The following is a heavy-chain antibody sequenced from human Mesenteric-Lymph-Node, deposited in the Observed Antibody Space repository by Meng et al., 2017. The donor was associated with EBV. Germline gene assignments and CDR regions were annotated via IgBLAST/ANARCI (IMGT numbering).Heavy chain of an antibody. CDR2: IHHSGAT. Sequence: QWGAGLLRPSGTLSLTCAGYGGSFSGYYWSWIRQPPGKGLEWIGEIHHSGATNYNPSLKSRVTISVDKSKNQFSLKLSSVTAADAAVYFCASVIYGSGLNSWFDPWGHGTLVTVSS. V-gene: IGHV4-34*01. CDR1: GGSFSGYY. D-gene: IGHD3-10*01. J-gene: IGHJ5*02. CDR3: ASVIYGSGLNSWFDP.